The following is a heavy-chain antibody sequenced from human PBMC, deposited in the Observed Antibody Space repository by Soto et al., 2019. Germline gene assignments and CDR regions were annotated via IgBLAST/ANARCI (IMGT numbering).Heavy chain of an antibody. D-gene: IGHD4-4*01. Sequence: PSETLSLTCTVSGGSISSGDYYWSWIRQPPGKGLEWIGYIYYSGSTYYNPSLKSRVTISVDTSKNQFSLKLSSVTAADTAVYYCARIRLQLDYYGMDVWGQGTTVTVS. V-gene: IGHV4-30-4*01. CDR2: IYYSGST. CDR1: GGSISSGDYY. J-gene: IGHJ6*02. CDR3: ARIRLQLDYYGMDV.